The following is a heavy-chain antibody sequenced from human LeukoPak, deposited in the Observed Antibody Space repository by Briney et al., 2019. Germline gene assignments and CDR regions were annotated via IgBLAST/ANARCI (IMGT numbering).Heavy chain of an antibody. Sequence: PGGSLRLSCGASGFTFSSYSMNWVRQAPGKGLEWVSSISSSSSYIYYADSVKGRFTISRDNSENTLYLQMNSLRAEDTAVYYCAKDGGTSGYYAGFVDYWGQGTMVTVSS. CDR3: AKDGGTSGYYAGFVDY. CDR2: ISSSSSYI. V-gene: IGHV3-21*01. D-gene: IGHD3-22*01. J-gene: IGHJ4*02. CDR1: GFTFSSYS.